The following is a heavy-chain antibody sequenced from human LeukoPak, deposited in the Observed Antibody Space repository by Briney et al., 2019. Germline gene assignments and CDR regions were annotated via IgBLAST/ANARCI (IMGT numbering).Heavy chain of an antibody. J-gene: IGHJ4*02. D-gene: IGHD3-10*01. V-gene: IGHV4-59*01. Sequence: SETLSLTCTVSGGSISSYYWNWIRQPPGKGLEWIGYIYYSGNTNYNPSLKSRVTISVDTSKNQFSLKLSSVTAADTAVYCCARGRAFRYGSGSYDYWGQGTLVTVSS. CDR2: IYYSGNT. CDR1: GGSISSYY. CDR3: ARGRAFRYGSGSYDY.